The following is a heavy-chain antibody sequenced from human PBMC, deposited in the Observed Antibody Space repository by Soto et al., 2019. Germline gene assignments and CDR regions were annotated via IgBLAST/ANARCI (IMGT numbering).Heavy chain of an antibody. V-gene: IGHV4-30-4*01. CDR3: ARGWSGMDV. CDR1: GGSSSSTDYF. CDR2: IYDSGDSHYNPSHSGST. Sequence: QVQLQESGPGLVKPSQTLSLTCTVSGGSSSSTDYFWSWIRQPPGKGLEWIGYIYDSGDSHYNPSHSGSTYYIPSLTSRVTISVDTSKNQFSLTLSSVSAAGTAVYYCARGWSGMDVWGQGTTVTVSS. J-gene: IGHJ6*02. D-gene: IGHD2-15*01.